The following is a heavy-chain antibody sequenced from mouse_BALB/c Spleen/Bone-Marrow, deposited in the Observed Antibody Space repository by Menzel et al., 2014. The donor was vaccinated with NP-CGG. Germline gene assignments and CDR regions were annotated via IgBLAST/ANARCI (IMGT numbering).Heavy chain of an antibody. Sequence: EVQRVESGGGLVKPGGSLKLSCAASGFTFXSYAMSWVRQTPEKRLEWVASISSGGSTYYPDSVKGRFTISRDNARNILYLQMSSLRSEDTAMYYCARGGGYGYCSWFAYWGQGTLVTVSA. V-gene: IGHV5-6-5*01. CDR1: GFTFXSYA. D-gene: IGHD2-2*01. CDR2: ISSGGST. J-gene: IGHJ3*01. CDR3: ARGGGYGYCSWFAY.